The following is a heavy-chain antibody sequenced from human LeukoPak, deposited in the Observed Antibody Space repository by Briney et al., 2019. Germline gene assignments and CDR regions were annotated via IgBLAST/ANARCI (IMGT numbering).Heavy chain of an antibody. CDR1: RFTFSSYS. J-gene: IGHJ4*02. Sequence: GGSLRLSCAASRFTFSSYSMNWVRQAPGKGLEWVSSISSSSYIYYADSVKGRFTISRDNAKNSLYLQMNSLRAEDTAVYYCARDAGVVPVGYWGQGTLVTVSS. D-gene: IGHD2-2*01. CDR2: ISSSSYI. V-gene: IGHV3-21*01. CDR3: ARDAGVVPVGY.